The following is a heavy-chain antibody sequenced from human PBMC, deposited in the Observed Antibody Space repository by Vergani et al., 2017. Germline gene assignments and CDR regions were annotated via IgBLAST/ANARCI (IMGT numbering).Heavy chain of an antibody. D-gene: IGHD6-19*01. CDR3: ARGRSGWYEGSFDY. V-gene: IGHV3-30*04. CDR2: ISYDGSNK. Sequence: QVQLVESGGGVVQPGRSLRLSCAASGFTFSSYAMHWVRQAPGKGLEWVAVISYDGSNKYYADSVKGRFTISRDNSKNTLYLQMNSLRAEDTAVYYCARGRSGWYEGSFDYWGQGTLVTVSS. J-gene: IGHJ4*02. CDR1: GFTFSSYA.